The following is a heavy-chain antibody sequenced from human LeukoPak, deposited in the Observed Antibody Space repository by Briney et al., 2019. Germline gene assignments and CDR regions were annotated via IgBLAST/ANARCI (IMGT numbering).Heavy chain of an antibody. J-gene: IGHJ4*02. V-gene: IGHV3-23*01. CDR2: ISGSGGST. Sequence: PGGSLRLSCAASGFTFSSYAMSWVRQAPGKGLEWVSAISGSGGSTYYADSVKGRFTISRDNSKNTLYLQMNSLRAEDTAVYYCARSHVDTAMVFRESHWGQGTLVTVSS. CDR1: GFTFSSYA. CDR3: ARSHVDTAMVFRESH. D-gene: IGHD5-18*01.